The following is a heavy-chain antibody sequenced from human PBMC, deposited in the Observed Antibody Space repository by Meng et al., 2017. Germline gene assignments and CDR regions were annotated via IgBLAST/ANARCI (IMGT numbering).Heavy chain of an antibody. CDR3: LDEAPRSDY. J-gene: IGHJ4*02. D-gene: IGHD1-1*01. V-gene: IGHV3-74*01. CDR1: RFTFNSSL. CDR2: ISGDRSIT. Sequence: VAACGGLYQPGGSLRLPWASSRFTFNSSLLHLVRQVPGKGLVCVSRISGDRSITNYADSVKGRFTISRDNAKTTLYLQMNSLRPEDTAVYYCLDEAPRSDYWGQGSLVTVSS.